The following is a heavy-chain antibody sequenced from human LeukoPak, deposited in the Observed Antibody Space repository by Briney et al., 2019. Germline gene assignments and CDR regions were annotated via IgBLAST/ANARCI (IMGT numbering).Heavy chain of an antibody. D-gene: IGHD6-13*01. V-gene: IGHV3-7*01. CDR2: IKQDGSEK. CDR3: ARDSSSWYRYYYYGMDV. Sequence: GESLRLSCAASGFAVSSNYMSWVRRPPGKGLEWVANIKQDGSEKYYVDSVKGRFTISRDNAKNSLYLQMNSLRAEDTAVYYCARDSSSWYRYYYYGMDVWGQGTTVTVSS. J-gene: IGHJ6*02. CDR1: GFAVSSNY.